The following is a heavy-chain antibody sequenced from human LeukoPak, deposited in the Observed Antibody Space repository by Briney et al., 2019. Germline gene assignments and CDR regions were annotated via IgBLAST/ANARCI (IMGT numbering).Heavy chain of an antibody. D-gene: IGHD5-18*01. CDR3: ARGNGYTYGSYYFDY. V-gene: IGHV6-1*01. CDR2: IYYRSKWYN. J-gene: IGHJ4*02. Sequence: SQTLSLTCAISGDSISSNSAAWNWIRQSPLRGLEWLGRIYYRSKWYNDYAESVKSRITVNPDTSKNQFSLQLNSVTPEDTAVYFCARGNGYTYGSYYFDYWGQGTLVTVSS. CDR1: GDSISSNSAA.